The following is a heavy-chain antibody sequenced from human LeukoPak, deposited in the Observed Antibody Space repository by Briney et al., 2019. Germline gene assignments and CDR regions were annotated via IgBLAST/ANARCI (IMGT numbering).Heavy chain of an antibody. CDR3: ARGVCAFDY. CDR1: RYTFTNYD. V-gene: IGHV1-8*01. J-gene: IGHJ4*02. CDR2: MNPNSGNT. Sequence: ASVKVSCKASRYTFTNYDIIWVRQATGQGLEWMGWMNPNSGNTGYAQKFQGRVTMTKNTSISTAYMELSSLRSEDTAVYYCARGVCAFDYWGQGTLVTVSS. D-gene: IGHD1-14*01.